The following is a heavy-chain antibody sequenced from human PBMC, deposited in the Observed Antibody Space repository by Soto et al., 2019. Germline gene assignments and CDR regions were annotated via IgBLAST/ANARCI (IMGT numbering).Heavy chain of an antibody. CDR1: LYTFTIDY. J-gene: IGHJ6*01. CDR2: INPSGVST. Sequence: ASVXVSFRASLYTFTIDYMHFFLQAPGQGLDWMGIINPSGVSTSYAQKFQGRVTMTRDTSTSTVYMELSSLRSEDTAVYYCARGQFLEWLFGNGMEVWGQGPTVNVYS. V-gene: IGHV1-46*01. D-gene: IGHD3-3*01. CDR3: ARGQFLEWLFGNGMEV.